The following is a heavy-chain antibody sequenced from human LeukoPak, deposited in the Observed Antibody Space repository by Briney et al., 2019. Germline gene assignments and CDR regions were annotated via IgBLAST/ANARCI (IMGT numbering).Heavy chain of an antibody. V-gene: IGHV4-61*01. D-gene: IGHD2-15*01. CDR3: ATPNGGGSDIYYYGMDV. J-gene: IGHJ6*02. CDR2: IYYSGST. Sequence: SETLSLTCTVSGGSVSSGSYYWSWIRQPPGKGLEWIGYIYYSGSTNYNPSLKSRVTISVDTSKNQFSLKLSSVTAADTAVYYCATPNGGGSDIYYYGMDVWGQGTTATVSS. CDR1: GGSVSSGSYY.